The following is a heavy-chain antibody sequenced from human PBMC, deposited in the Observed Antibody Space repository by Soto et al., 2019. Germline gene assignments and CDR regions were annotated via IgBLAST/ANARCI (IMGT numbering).Heavy chain of an antibody. V-gene: IGHV3-23*01. CDR3: AETVTFDC. D-gene: IGHD4-17*01. CDR2: ISGSGGST. Sequence: EVQLLESGGGLVQPGGSLRLSCAASGFTFNNYAMTWVRQAPGKGLEWVSAISGSGGSTYYPDSVKGRFTISRDNSKNTLYLQMNSLRAEDTAVYYCAETVTFDCWGQGTLVTVSS. CDR1: GFTFNNYA. J-gene: IGHJ4*02.